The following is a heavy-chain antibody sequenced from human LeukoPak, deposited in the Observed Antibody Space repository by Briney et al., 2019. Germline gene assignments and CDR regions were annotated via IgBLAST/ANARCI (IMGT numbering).Heavy chain of an antibody. Sequence: PGRSLRLSCAASGFTFDDYAMHWVRHAPGKGLEWVSGTSWNSGSIGYADSVKGRFTISRDNAKNSLYLQMNSLGAEDTALYYCAKDRYSSGYYGMDVWGQGTTVTISS. CDR3: AKDRYSSGYYGMDV. CDR2: TSWNSGSI. J-gene: IGHJ6*02. CDR1: GFTFDDYA. D-gene: IGHD6-19*01. V-gene: IGHV3-9*01.